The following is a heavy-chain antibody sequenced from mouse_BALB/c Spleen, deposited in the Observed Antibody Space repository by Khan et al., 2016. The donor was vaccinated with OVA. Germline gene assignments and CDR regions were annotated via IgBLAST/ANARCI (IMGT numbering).Heavy chain of an antibody. CDR1: GFTFSTYA. CDR3: ARSPYGNFGY. D-gene: IGHD2-1*01. CDR2: ISSDGDFT. J-gene: IGHJ3*01. V-gene: IGHV5-9-3*01. Sequence: EVKLVESGGGLVKPGGSLKLSCAASGFTFSTYALSWVRQTPEKRLEWVATISSDGDFTYYPDNVTGRFTISRDNVKNILYLQMSSLRSEDTAMYYFARSPYGNFGYWGQGTLVTVSA.